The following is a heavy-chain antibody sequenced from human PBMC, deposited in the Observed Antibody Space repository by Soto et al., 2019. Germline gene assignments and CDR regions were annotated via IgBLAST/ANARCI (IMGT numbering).Heavy chain of an antibody. D-gene: IGHD6-13*01. CDR1: GFTFSSYG. Sequence: QVQLVESGGGVVQPGRSLRLSCAASGFTFSSYGMHWVRQAPGKGLEWVAVIWYDGSNKYYADSVKGRFTISRDNSKNTLYLQMNSLRAEDTAVYYCARDSDLYSSSGYPIDYWGQGTLVTVSS. J-gene: IGHJ4*02. V-gene: IGHV3-33*01. CDR3: ARDSDLYSSSGYPIDY. CDR2: IWYDGSNK.